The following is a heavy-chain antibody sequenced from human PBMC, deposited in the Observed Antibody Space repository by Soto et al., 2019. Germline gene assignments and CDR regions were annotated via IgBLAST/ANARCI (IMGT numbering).Heavy chain of an antibody. CDR3: ATHSKGYCSGGSCYPNWYDP. V-gene: IGHV1-8*01. D-gene: IGHD2-15*01. J-gene: IGHJ5*02. CDR2: MNPNSGNT. CDR1: GHTFTNYD. Sequence: QVQLVQSGAEVKKPGASVKVSCKASGHTFTNYDINWVRQATGQGLEWMGWMNPNSGNTGYAQKSQGRLTLTRNTSISTAYMELSSLRSEDTAVYYCATHSKGYCSGGSCYPNWYDPWGQGTLITVSS.